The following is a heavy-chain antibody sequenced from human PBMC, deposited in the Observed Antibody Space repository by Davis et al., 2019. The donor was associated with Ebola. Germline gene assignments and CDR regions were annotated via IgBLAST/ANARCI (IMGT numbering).Heavy chain of an antibody. CDR2: ISSSSSYI. Sequence: GESLKISCAASGFTLSSYSMNWVRQAPGKGLEWVSSISSSSSYIYYADSVKGRFTISRDNAKNSLYLQMNSLRAEDTAVYYCAKERDYAQVFIDYWGQGTLVTVSS. J-gene: IGHJ4*02. CDR3: AKERDYAQVFIDY. D-gene: IGHD4-17*01. V-gene: IGHV3-21*01. CDR1: GFTLSSYS.